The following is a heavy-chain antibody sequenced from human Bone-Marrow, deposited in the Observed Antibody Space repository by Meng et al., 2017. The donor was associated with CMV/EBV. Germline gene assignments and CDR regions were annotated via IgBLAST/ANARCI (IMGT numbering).Heavy chain of an antibody. Sequence: ASVKVSCKASGYSFTGFYMHWVRQAPGQGLEWMGCIKPNSGATNYAQKFQGRVTMTRDTSISTAYMELTRLTSDDTAVYYCARDSGWADYYYYGMDVWGQGTTVTVSS. V-gene: IGHV1-2*02. J-gene: IGHJ6*02. D-gene: IGHD6-19*01. CDR3: ARDSGWADYYYYGMDV. CDR1: GYSFTGFY. CDR2: IKPNSGAT.